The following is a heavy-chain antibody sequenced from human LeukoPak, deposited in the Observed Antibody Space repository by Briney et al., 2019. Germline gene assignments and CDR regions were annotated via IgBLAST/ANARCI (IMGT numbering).Heavy chain of an antibody. J-gene: IGHJ4*02. CDR2: ISSSSSYI. CDR3: ARNRGGKEVEYYYFDY. D-gene: IGHD2-15*01. V-gene: IGHV3-21*01. CDR1: GFTFSSYS. Sequence: PGGSLRLSCAASGFTFSSYSMNWVRQAPGKGLEWVSSISSSSSYIYYADSVKGRFTISRDNAKNSLYLQMNSLRAEDTAVYYCARNRGGKEVEYYYFDYWGQGTLVTVSS.